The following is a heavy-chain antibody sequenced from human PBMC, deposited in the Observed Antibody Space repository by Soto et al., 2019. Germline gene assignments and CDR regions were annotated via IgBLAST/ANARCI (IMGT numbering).Heavy chain of an antibody. D-gene: IGHD3-9*01. V-gene: IGHV4-59*08. J-gene: IGHJ2*01. CDR3: ARRYYDILTGYPGYFDL. CDR1: GGSISSNY. CDR2: IYHSGST. Sequence: QVQLQESGPGPVKPSETLSLTCTVSGGSISSNYWSWIRQPPGKGLEWIGYIYHSGSTNYNPSLKSRVHISVDTYKNQFSLRLSSVTAADTAVYYCARRYYDILTGYPGYFDLWGRGTLVTVSS.